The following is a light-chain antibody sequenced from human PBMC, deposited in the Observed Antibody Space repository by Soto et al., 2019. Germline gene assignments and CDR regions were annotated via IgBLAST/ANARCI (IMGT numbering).Light chain of an antibody. CDR1: QSIGRW. CDR2: DAS. Sequence: DIQMTQSPSTLSASVRDRVTITCRASQSIGRWLAWYQQKPGKAPKLLIFDASTLESGVPSRFSGSGSRTEFTLTISSLQPDDFANYYCQQYNTYLTFGGGTKVDIK. CDR3: QQYNTYLT. J-gene: IGKJ4*01. V-gene: IGKV1-5*01.